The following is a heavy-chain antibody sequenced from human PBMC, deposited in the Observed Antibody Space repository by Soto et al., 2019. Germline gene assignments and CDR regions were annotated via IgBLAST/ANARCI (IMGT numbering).Heavy chain of an antibody. CDR3: AKNQERELPRVIDF. CDR1: GLTFSDYA. V-gene: IGHV3-23*01. D-gene: IGHD1-7*01. CDR2: MSGSSSTT. J-gene: IGHJ4*02. Sequence: GGSLRLSCATSGLTFSDYAMSWVRQAPGGGLEWVSSMSGSSSTTYYADSVRGRFTISRDRSKNTLYLQMSSLRAEDTALYYCAKNQERELPRVIDFWGQGALVTVSS.